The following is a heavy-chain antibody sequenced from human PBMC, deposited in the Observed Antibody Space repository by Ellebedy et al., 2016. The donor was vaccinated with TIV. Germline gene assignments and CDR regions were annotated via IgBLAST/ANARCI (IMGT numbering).Heavy chain of an antibody. J-gene: IGHJ4*02. Sequence: SETLSLTXAVSGGSISSSNWWSCVRQPPGKGLEWIGEIYHSGSTNYNPSLKSRVTISVDKSKNHFSLKLSSVTAADTAVYYCARGYCSSISCFDYWGQGTLVTVSS. CDR3: ARGYCSSISCFDY. CDR2: IYHSGST. V-gene: IGHV4-4*02. D-gene: IGHD2-2*01. CDR1: GGSISSSNW.